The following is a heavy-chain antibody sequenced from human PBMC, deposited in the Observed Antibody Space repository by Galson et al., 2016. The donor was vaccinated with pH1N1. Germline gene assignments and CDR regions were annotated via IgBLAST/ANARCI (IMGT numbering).Heavy chain of an antibody. V-gene: IGHV3-15*01. CDR1: GFTFSNAR. Sequence: RLSCAASGFTFSNARMNWVRQAPGKGLEWVGRSKSKTDGGTTDYAAPVKGRFTVSRDDSKNTLYLEMNSLKTEDTAVYYCATEYYLASGTDPLVGYYGMDVWGQGTTVTASS. CDR3: ATEYYLASGTDPLVGYYGMDV. D-gene: IGHD3-10*01. CDR2: SKSKTDGGTT. J-gene: IGHJ6*02.